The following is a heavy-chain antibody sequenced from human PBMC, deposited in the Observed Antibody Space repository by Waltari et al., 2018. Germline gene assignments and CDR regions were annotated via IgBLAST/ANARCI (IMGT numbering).Heavy chain of an antibody. V-gene: IGHV1-8*01. CDR3: ARVQPEYCSGGSCSVDY. Sequence: QVQLVQSGAEVKKPGASVKVSCKASGYTFTSYDLNWVRQATAQGLEWMGWMNPNSGNTGYAQKFQGRVTMTRNTSISTAYMELSSLRSEYTAVYYCARVQPEYCSGGSCSVDYWGQGTLVTVSS. J-gene: IGHJ4*02. CDR1: GYTFTSYD. CDR2: MNPNSGNT. D-gene: IGHD2-15*01.